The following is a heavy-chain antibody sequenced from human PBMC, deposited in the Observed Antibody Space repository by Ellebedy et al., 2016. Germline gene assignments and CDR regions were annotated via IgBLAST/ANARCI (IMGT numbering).Heavy chain of an antibody. D-gene: IGHD3-3*01. CDR1: GGSINSGDYY. CDR2: IYYSGTT. Sequence: SETLSLTXSVSGGSINSGDYYWSWIRQPPGQGLEWLGYIYYSGTTYYNTSLKSRITISVDTSKNQFSLRLSSVTAADTAVYFCARETDFWSDSSYLDYWGQGILVTISS. V-gene: IGHV4-30-4*01. CDR3: ARETDFWSDSSYLDY. J-gene: IGHJ4*02.